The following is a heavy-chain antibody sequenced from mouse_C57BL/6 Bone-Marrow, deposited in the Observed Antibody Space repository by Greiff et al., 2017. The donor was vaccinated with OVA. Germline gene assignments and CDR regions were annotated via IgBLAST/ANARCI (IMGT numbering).Heavy chain of an antibody. J-gene: IGHJ1*03. D-gene: IGHD2-3*01. CDR2: IYPRSGNT. CDR3: ARALYDGYYWNFDV. CDR1: GYTFTSYG. Sequence: VQLQQSGAELARPGASVKLSCKASGYTFTSYGISWVKQRTGQGLEWIGEIYPRSGNTYYNEKFKGKATLTADKSSSTAYMELRSLTSEDSAVYFCARALYDGYYWNFDVWGTGTTVTVSS. V-gene: IGHV1-81*01.